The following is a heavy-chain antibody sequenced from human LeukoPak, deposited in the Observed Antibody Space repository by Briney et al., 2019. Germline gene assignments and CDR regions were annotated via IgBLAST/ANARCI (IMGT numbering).Heavy chain of an antibody. CDR3: ARRYGSGSSGTFDY. V-gene: IGHV4-59*01. D-gene: IGHD3-10*01. CDR2: IYYSRST. CDR1: GGSISSYY. Sequence: PSETLSLTCTVSGGSISSYYWSWIRQPPGKGLEWIGYIYYSRSTNYNPSLKSRVTISVDTSKNQFSLKLSSVTAADTAVYYCARRYGSGSSGTFDYWGQGTLVTVSS. J-gene: IGHJ4*02.